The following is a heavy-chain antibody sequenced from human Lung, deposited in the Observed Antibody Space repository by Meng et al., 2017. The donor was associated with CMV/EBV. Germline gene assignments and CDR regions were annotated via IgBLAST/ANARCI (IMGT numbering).Heavy chain of an antibody. Sequence: QGELGGSGGGVVQPGRSLRLSCAAFGFTFSSYAMHWVRQAPGKGLEWVAVISYDGSNKYYADSVKGRFTISRDNSKNTLYLQMNSLRAEDTAVYYCAHGGGDCWGQGTLVTVSS. CDR1: GFTFSSYA. V-gene: IGHV3-30-3*01. CDR2: ISYDGSNK. D-gene: IGHD2-15*01. CDR3: AHGGGDC. J-gene: IGHJ4*02.